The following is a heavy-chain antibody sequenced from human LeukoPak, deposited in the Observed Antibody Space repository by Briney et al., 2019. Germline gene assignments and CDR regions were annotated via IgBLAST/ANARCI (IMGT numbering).Heavy chain of an antibody. CDR2: ISSNGGST. V-gene: IGHV3-64*01. CDR1: GFTFSSYA. Sequence: GGSLRLSCAASGFTFSSYAMHWVRQAPGKGLEYVSAISSNGGSTYYANSVKGRFTISRDNSKNTLYLQMGSLRAEDMAVYYCARDQWFGESLNVGVDYWGQGTLVTVSS. J-gene: IGHJ4*02. CDR3: ARDQWFGESLNVGVDY. D-gene: IGHD3-10*01.